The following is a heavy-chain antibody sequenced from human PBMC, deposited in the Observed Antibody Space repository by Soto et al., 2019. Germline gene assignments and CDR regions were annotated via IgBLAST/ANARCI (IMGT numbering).Heavy chain of an antibody. CDR3: ATLTGSY. D-gene: IGHD3-9*01. CDR1: GFSLTANGVG. CDR2: VYWDDDK. V-gene: IGHV2-5*02. Sequence: SGPTLVNPTQTLTLTCSFSGFSLTANGVGVGWVRQPPGLALEWLAMVYWDDDKHYSASLRSRLSITKDTSKSQVVLTMTNMDPVDTGTYYCATLTGSYWGQGALVTVSS. J-gene: IGHJ4*02.